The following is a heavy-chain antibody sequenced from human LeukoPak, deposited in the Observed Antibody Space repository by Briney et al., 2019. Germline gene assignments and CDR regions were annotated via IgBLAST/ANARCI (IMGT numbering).Heavy chain of an antibody. CDR1: GGSISSSRYY. Sequence: SETLSLTCTVSGGSISSSRYYWGWIRQPPGRGLEWIGSIYYSGGTYYNPSLKSRVTISVDTSKNQFSLKLSSVTAADTAVYYCARHGPSGSYSSGFDYWGQGTLVTVSS. D-gene: IGHD1-26*01. V-gene: IGHV4-39*01. J-gene: IGHJ4*02. CDR3: ARHGPSGSYSSGFDY. CDR2: IYYSGGT.